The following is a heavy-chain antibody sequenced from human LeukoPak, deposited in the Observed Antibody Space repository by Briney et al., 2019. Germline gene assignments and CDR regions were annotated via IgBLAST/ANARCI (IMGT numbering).Heavy chain of an antibody. V-gene: IGHV3-21*01. CDR2: ISSLSHI. CDR3: ARGGSDCSSTSCFKGWFDP. Sequence: GGSLRLSCAASGFTFSSYSMNWVRQAPGKGLEWVSSISSLSHISYADSVKGRFTISRDNAKNSLYLQMNSLRAEDTAVYYCARGGSDCSSTSCFKGWFDPWGQGTLVTVSS. D-gene: IGHD2-2*01. J-gene: IGHJ5*02. CDR1: GFTFSSYS.